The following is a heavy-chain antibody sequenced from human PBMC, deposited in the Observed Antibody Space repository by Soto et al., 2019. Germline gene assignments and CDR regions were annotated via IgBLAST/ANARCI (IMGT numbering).Heavy chain of an antibody. J-gene: IGHJ6*03. CDR1: GLTFSSYA. D-gene: IGHD2-8*01. V-gene: IGHV3-23*01. CDR2: ISGSGGST. CDR3: AKDLYCTNGVCYTAYYYYMDV. Sequence: GGSLRLSCAASGLTFSSYAMSWVRQAPGKGLEWVSAISGSGGSTYYADSVKGRFTISRDNSKNTLYLQMNSLRAEDTAVYYCAKDLYCTNGVCYTAYYYYMDVWGKGTTVTVSS.